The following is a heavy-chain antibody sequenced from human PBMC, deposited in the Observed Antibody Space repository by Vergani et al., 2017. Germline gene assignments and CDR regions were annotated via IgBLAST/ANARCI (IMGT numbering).Heavy chain of an antibody. V-gene: IGHV3-21*01. Sequence: EVQLVESGGGLVKPGGSLRLSCAASGFTFSSYSMNWVRQAPGKGLEWVSSISSSSSYIYYADSVKGRFTISRDNAKNSLYLQMNSLRAEDTAVYYCARDKVVVAATPYYYYYGMDVWGQGTTVTVSS. CDR1: GFTFSSYS. J-gene: IGHJ6*02. D-gene: IGHD2-15*01. CDR2: ISSSSSYI. CDR3: ARDKVVVAATPYYYYYGMDV.